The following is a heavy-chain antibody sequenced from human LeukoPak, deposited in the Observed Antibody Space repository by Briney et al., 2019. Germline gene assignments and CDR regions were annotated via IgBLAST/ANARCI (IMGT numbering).Heavy chain of an antibody. Sequence: PSETLSLTCTVSGGSISSGDYYWSWIRQPPGKGLEWIGYIYYSGSTYYNPSLKSRVTISVDTSKNQFSLKLSSVTAADTAVCYCARWGSGWYWYGWFDPWGQGTLVTVSS. D-gene: IGHD6-19*01. CDR2: IYYSGST. V-gene: IGHV4-30-4*08. CDR1: GGSISSGDYY. CDR3: ARWGSGWYWYGWFDP. J-gene: IGHJ5*02.